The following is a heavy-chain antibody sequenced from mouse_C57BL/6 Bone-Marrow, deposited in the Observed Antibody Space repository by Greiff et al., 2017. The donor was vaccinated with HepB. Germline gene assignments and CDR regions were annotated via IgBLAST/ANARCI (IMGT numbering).Heavy chain of an antibody. CDR3: TRTPLLRVPYFDY. Sequence: DVKLVESGGGLVQPGGSMKLSCAASGFTFSDAWMDWVRQSPEKGLEWVAEIRNKANNHATYYAESVKGRFTISRDDSKSSVYLQMNSLRAEDTGIYYCTRTPLLRVPYFDYWGQGTTLTVSS. CDR1: GFTFSDAW. V-gene: IGHV6-6*01. D-gene: IGHD1-1*01. J-gene: IGHJ2*01. CDR2: IRNKANNHAT.